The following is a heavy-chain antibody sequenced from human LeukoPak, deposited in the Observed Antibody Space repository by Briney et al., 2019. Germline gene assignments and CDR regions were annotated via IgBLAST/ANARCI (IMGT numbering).Heavy chain of an antibody. D-gene: IGHD6-13*01. CDR1: GFTFSSYG. CDR2: IWYDGSNK. CDR3: ARDRVAAAGFNYFDY. V-gene: IGHV3-33*01. Sequence: GGSLRLSCAASGFTFSSYGMHWVRQAPGKGLEWVAVIWYDGSNKYHADSVKGRFTISRDNSKNTLYLQMNSLRAEDTAVYYCARDRVAAAGFNYFDYWGQGTLVTVSS. J-gene: IGHJ4*02.